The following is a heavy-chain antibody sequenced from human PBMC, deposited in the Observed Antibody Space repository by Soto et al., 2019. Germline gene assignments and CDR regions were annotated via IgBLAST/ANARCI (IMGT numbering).Heavy chain of an antibody. D-gene: IGHD5-12*01. CDR3: ARALKDGYNLYNWFDP. CDR1: GSTITRAGDY. V-gene: IGHV4-31*03. CDR2: SYHRETT. J-gene: IGHJ5*02. Sequence: TLYITSTVSGSTITRAGDYWSWIRQHPGQGVKWFVYSYHRETTHYHPSLKSRVTISVATIKTQFSRRLSSVTAAGTAVYYCARALKDGYNLYNWFDPWGQRTLVTVSS.